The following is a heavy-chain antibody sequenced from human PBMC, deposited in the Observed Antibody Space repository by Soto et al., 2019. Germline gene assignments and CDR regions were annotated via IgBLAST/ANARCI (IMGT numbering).Heavy chain of an antibody. CDR2: INSDGSST. V-gene: IGHV3-74*01. CDR3: ARVYLRYYGMDV. D-gene: IGHD1-26*01. CDR1: GFTFSSYW. Sequence: HPGGSLRLSCAASGFTFSSYWMHWVRQAPGKGLVWVSRINSDGSSTSYADSVKGRFTISRDNAKNTLYLQMNSLRAEDTAVYYCARVYLRYYGMDVWGQGTTVTVSS. J-gene: IGHJ6*02.